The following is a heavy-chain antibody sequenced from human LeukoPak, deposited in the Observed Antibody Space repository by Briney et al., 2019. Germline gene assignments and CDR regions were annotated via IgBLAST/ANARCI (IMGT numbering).Heavy chain of an antibody. CDR2: IRYDGSNK. Sequence: PGGSLRLSCAASGFIFSNYAMHWVRQAPGKGLEWVTFIRYDGSNKYYAESVKGRFTISRDNSKNTLYLQMNSLRAEDTAVYYCASQGDGYNHFDIWGQGTMVTVSS. J-gene: IGHJ3*02. CDR1: GFIFSNYA. D-gene: IGHD5-24*01. CDR3: ASQGDGYNHFDI. V-gene: IGHV3-30*02.